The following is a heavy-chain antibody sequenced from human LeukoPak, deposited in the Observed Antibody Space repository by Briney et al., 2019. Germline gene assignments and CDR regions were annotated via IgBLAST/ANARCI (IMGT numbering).Heavy chain of an antibody. J-gene: IGHJ4*02. V-gene: IGHV3-74*01. Sequence: GGSLRLSCAASGFNFSDYWMHWVRQAPGKGLVWVSRINSDGTTTSYADSVRGRFTISRDNTKNTLYLQMNSLRDEDTAVYYCWVPATAGEDDYWGQGTLVTVSS. CDR1: GFNFSDYW. CDR2: INSDGTTT. D-gene: IGHD2-2*01. CDR3: WVPATAGEDDY.